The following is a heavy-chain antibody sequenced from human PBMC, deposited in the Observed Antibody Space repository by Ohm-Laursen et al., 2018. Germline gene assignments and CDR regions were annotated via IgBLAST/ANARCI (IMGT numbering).Heavy chain of an antibody. CDR3: ATGLPADDAFNI. Sequence: SLRLSCAASGFPFSRYAMSWVRQAPGKGLEWVGRIKRKADGETTDYAAPVKDRLTISRDDSKTTLYLQMNSLKTEDTAVYYCATGLPADDAFNIWGQGTMVTVSS. CDR1: GFPFSRYA. J-gene: IGHJ3*02. V-gene: IGHV3-15*01. CDR2: IKRKADGETT.